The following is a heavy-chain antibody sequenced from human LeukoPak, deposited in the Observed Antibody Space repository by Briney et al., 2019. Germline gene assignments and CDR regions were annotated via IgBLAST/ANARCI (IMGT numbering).Heavy chain of an antibody. CDR1: GFTFDDYA. CDR3: AKDRGRFLEWLDY. CDR2: ISWNSGSI. D-gene: IGHD3-3*01. J-gene: IGHJ4*02. V-gene: IGHV3-9*01. Sequence: PGRSLRLSCAASGFTFDDYAMHWVRQAPGKGLEWVSGISWNSGSIGYADSVKGRFTISRDNAKNSLYLQMNSLRAEDTALYYCAKDRGRFLEWLDYWGQGTLVTVSS.